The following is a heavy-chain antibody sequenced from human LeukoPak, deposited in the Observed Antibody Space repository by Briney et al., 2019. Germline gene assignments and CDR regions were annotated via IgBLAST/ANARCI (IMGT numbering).Heavy chain of an antibody. D-gene: IGHD3-22*01. J-gene: IGHJ3*02. V-gene: IGHV3-7*04. CDR1: GFTFSSYW. Sequence: GGSLRLSCAASGFTFSSYWMSWVRQAPGEGLEWVANIKQDGSEKYYVDSVKGRFTISRDNAKNSLYLQMNSLRAEDTAVYYCARRYDSSGYEAFDIWGQATMVTVSS. CDR3: ARRYDSSGYEAFDI. CDR2: IKQDGSEK.